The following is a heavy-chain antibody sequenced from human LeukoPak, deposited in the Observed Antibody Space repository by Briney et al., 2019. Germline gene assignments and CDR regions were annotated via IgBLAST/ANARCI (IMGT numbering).Heavy chain of an antibody. CDR3: ARASGYSSGWYQPGFDP. CDR1: GGTFSSYA. Sequence: SVKVSCKASGGTFSSYAISWVRQAPGQGLEWMGGIIPIFGTANYAQKFQGRVTITADESTSTAYMELSSLRAEDTAVYYCARASGYSSGWYQPGFDPWGQGTLVTVSS. J-gene: IGHJ5*02. D-gene: IGHD6-19*01. V-gene: IGHV1-69*13. CDR2: IIPIFGTA.